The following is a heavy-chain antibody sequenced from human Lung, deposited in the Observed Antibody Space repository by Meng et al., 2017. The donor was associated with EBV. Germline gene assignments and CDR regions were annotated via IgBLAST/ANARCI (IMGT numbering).Heavy chain of an antibody. D-gene: IGHD6-19*01. Sequence: QLQLVQSGAEVKKPGASVRVSCKASGYTFTHHGISWIRQAPGQGPEWMGWISCYNGDTNYAQKLQGRVTMTTDTSTNTAYMDLRSLRSDDTAVYYCARDPSNTSGRYAYFDFWGQGTLVTVSS. J-gene: IGHJ4*02. CDR3: ARDPSNTSGRYAYFDF. CDR2: ISCYNGDT. CDR1: GYTFTHHG. V-gene: IGHV1-18*01.